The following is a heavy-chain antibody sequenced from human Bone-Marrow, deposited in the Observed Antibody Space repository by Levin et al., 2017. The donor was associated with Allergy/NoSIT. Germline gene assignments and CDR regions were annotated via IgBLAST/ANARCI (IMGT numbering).Heavy chain of an antibody. D-gene: IGHD2-2*02. Sequence: SETLSLTCAVYGGSFSGYYWSWIRQPPGKGLEWIGEINHSGSTNYNPSLKSRVTISVDTSKNQFSLKLSSVTAADTAVYYCARALPCSSTSCYKNYYYYYGMDVWGQGTTVTVSS. CDR3: ARALPCSSTSCYKNYYYYYGMDV. J-gene: IGHJ6*02. CDR2: INHSGST. CDR1: GGSFSGYY. V-gene: IGHV4-34*01.